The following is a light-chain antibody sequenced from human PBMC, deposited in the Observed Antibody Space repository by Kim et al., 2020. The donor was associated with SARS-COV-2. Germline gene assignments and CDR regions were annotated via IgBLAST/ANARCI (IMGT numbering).Light chain of an antibody. CDR2: AAS. Sequence: DIQMTQSPSSLSASVGDRVTITCRASQSISSYLNWYQQKPGKAPKLLIYAASSLQSGVPSRFSGSGSGTDFTLTISSLQPEDFATYYCQQSHSKTFGQGTKVDIK. J-gene: IGKJ1*01. CDR3: QQSHSKT. CDR1: QSISSY. V-gene: IGKV1-39*01.